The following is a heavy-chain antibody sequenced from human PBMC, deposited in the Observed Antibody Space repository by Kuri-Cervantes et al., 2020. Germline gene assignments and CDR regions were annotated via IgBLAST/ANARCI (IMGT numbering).Heavy chain of an antibody. CDR2: INHSGST. Sequence: SETLSLTCAVYGGSFSGYYWSWIRQPPGKGLEWIGEINHSGSTNYNPSLKSRVTISVDTSKNQFSLKLSSVTAADTAVYYGAWGDGMDVWGQGTTVTVSS. V-gene: IGHV4-34*01. CDR1: GGSFSGYY. J-gene: IGHJ6*02. CDR3: AWGDGMDV.